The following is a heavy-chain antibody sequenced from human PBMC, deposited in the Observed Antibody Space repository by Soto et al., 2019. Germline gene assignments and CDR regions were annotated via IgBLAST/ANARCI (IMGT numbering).Heavy chain of an antibody. D-gene: IGHD6-19*01. J-gene: IGHJ3*02. CDR2: IIPILGIA. V-gene: IGHV1-69*02. Sequence: QVQLVQSGAEVKKPGSSVKVSCKASGGTFSSYTISWVRQAPGQGLEWMGRIIPILGIANYAQKFQGRVTITADKSTSNAYMELSSLRSEDTAVYYCARGLRAGAGTRDIWGQGTMGTVA. CDR3: ARGLRAGAGTRDI. CDR1: GGTFSSYT.